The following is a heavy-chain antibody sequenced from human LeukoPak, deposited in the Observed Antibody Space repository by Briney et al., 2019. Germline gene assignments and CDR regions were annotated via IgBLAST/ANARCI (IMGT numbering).Heavy chain of an antibody. V-gene: IGHV4-39*01. D-gene: IGHD5-18*01. Sequence: SATLSLTCTVSGGSISSSDYYWGWVRQPPGKGLEWTGNIYYSGGRYSSPSLESRVTISSDTSKNQFSVKLTSVTAADTAVYYCVRVGYAYGPVGNWFDPWGQGVLVT. J-gene: IGHJ5*02. CDR2: IYYSGGR. CDR3: VRVGYAYGPVGNWFDP. CDR1: GGSISSSDYY.